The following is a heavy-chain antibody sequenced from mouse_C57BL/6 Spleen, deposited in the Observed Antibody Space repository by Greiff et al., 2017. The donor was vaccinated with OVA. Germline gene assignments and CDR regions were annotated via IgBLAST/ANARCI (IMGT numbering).Heavy chain of an antibody. J-gene: IGHJ4*01. CDR1: GYTFTSYW. D-gene: IGHD4-1*01. CDR3: ARGRRTGTKAMDY. CDR2: IDPSDSYT. Sequence: VQLQQPGAELVMPGASVKLSCKASGYTFTSYWMHWVKQRPGQGLEWIGEIDPSDSYTNYNQKFKGKSTLTVDKSSSTAYMQLSSLTSEDSAVYYCARGRRTGTKAMDYWGQGTSVTVSS. V-gene: IGHV1-69*01.